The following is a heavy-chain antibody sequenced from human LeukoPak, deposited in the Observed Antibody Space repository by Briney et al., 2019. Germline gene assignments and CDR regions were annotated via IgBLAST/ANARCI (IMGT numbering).Heavy chain of an antibody. CDR3: ARVLSVRGVLNWFDP. CDR2: IRGYSGDP. V-gene: IGHV1-18*01. D-gene: IGHD3-10*01. J-gene: IGHJ5*02. CDR1: GYAFSTYG. Sequence: ASVKVSCKASGYAFSTYGVTWVRQAPGQGLEWIGWIRGYSGDPEYAQKFQGRVTMTTDPSTSTAYMDLRSLRSDDTAVYFCARVLSVRGVLNWFDPWGQGTLVTVSS.